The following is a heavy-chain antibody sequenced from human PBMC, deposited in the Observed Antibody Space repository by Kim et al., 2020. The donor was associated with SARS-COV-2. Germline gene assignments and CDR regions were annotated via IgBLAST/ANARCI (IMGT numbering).Heavy chain of an antibody. J-gene: IGHJ4*02. CDR3: AKVAKPGVTGFDY. CDR2: IGPGGGT. Sequence: GGSLRLSCAASGFTFSTYAMTWVRQAPGKGLEWVSTIGPGGGTYYADSVKGRFIISRDNSKNTLYLQMNSLGVDDTAVYYCAKVAKPGVTGFDYWGQGTLVTVSS. D-gene: IGHD3-9*01. CDR1: GFTFSTYA. V-gene: IGHV3-23*01.